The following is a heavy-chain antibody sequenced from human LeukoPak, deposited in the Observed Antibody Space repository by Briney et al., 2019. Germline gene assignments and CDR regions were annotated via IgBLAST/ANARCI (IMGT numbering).Heavy chain of an antibody. Sequence: SETLSLTCSVSGGSITGYNWSWDRQPPGKGLEWVGHIYYRGNSNYNPSLESRVTMSVDASKNHFYLKVSSVTAADTAVYYCARSGYLNWFDPWGQGTLVTVSS. CDR3: ARSGYLNWFDP. CDR1: GGSITGYN. J-gene: IGHJ5*02. CDR2: IYYRGNS. V-gene: IGHV4-59*01. D-gene: IGHD3-3*01.